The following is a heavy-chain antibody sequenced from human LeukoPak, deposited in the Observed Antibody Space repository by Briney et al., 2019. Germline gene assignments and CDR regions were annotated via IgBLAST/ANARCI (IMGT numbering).Heavy chain of an antibody. CDR3: ARRDLQDYYGSSGYYSL. CDR1: GGSISSYY. D-gene: IGHD3-22*01. Sequence: PSETLSLTCTVSGGSISSYYWSWIRQPPGKGLEWIGYIYYSGSTNYNPSLKSRVTISVDTSKNQFSLKLSSVTAADTAVYYCARRDLQDYYGSSGYYSLWGQGTLVTISS. V-gene: IGHV4-59*08. CDR2: IYYSGST. J-gene: IGHJ4*02.